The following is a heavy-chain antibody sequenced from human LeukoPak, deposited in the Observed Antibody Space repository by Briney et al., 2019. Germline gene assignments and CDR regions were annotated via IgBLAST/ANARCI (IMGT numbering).Heavy chain of an antibody. D-gene: IGHD2-21*01. V-gene: IGHV3-33*01. Sequence: GGSLRLSCVASGYTFSSYGMHWVRQAPGKGLQWVAVIWYDESKKYYTDSVRGRFTISRDVSKNTLYLQMNSLRAEDTAMYYCARDGGIGLDYWGQGTLVTVSS. CDR2: IWYDESKK. CDR3: ARDGGIGLDY. J-gene: IGHJ4*02. CDR1: GYTFSSYG.